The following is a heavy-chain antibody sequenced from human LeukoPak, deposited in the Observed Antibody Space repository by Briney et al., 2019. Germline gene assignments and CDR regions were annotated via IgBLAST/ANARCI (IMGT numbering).Heavy chain of an antibody. V-gene: IGHV3-74*01. J-gene: IGHJ5*02. Sequence: GGSLRLSCAASGFTFSNAWMSWVRQAPGKGLEWVGRINSDGSSTSYADSVKGRFTISRDNAKNTLYLQMNSLRAEDTAVYYCARVFDPWGQGTLVTVSS. CDR3: ARVFDP. CDR2: INSDGSST. CDR1: GFTFSNAW.